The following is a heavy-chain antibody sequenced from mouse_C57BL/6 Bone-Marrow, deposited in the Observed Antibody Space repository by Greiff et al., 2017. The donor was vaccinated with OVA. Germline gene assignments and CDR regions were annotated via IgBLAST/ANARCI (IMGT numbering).Heavy chain of an antibody. Sequence: QVQLQQSVAELMKPGASVKLSCKATGYTFTGYWIEWVKQRPGHGLEWIGEILPGSGSTNYNEKFKGKATFTADTSSNTAYMQLSSLTTEDSAIYYCARSKFPYYDYDGGFAYWGQGTLVTVSA. J-gene: IGHJ3*01. CDR3: ARSKFPYYDYDGGFAY. CDR1: GYTFTGYW. V-gene: IGHV1-9*01. CDR2: ILPGSGST. D-gene: IGHD2-4*01.